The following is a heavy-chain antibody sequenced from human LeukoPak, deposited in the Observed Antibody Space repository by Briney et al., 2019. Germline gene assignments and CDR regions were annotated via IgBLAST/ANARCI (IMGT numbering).Heavy chain of an antibody. V-gene: IGHV3-7*03. CDR2: IKEDGSKK. CDR3: VRDVSVETAQDAWVDAFDI. D-gene: IGHD2-21*02. J-gene: IGHJ3*02. Sequence: GGSLRLSCEASGFTFSNYAMSWVRQAPGKGLEWVANIKEDGSKKNYLDSVKGRFTISRDNAKNSLYLQMNSLRAEDTAVYYCVRDVSVETAQDAWVDAFDIWGQGTMVTVSS. CDR1: GFTFSNYA.